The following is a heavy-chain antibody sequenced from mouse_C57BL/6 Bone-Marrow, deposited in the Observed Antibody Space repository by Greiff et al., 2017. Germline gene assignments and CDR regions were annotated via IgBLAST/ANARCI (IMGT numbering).Heavy chain of an antibody. CDR3: AREGDGYYGYYFDY. D-gene: IGHD2-3*01. Sequence: QVQLQQSGAELVKPGASVKMSCKASGYTFTSYWLTWVKQRPGQGLEWIGDIYPGSGSTNYNEKFKSKATLTVDTSSSTAYMQISSLTSEDAAVYYCAREGDGYYGYYFDYWGQGTTLTVSS. CDR1: GYTFTSYW. V-gene: IGHV1-55*01. J-gene: IGHJ2*01. CDR2: IYPGSGST.